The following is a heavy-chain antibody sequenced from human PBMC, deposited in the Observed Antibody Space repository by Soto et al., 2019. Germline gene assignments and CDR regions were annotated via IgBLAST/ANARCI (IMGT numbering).Heavy chain of an antibody. CDR2: ISAYNGNT. J-gene: IGHJ4*02. CDR3: ARISAYYDFWSGYYPYFDY. Sequence: QVQLVQSGAEVKKPGASVKVSCKASGYTFTSYGISWVRQAPGQGLEWMGWISAYNGNTNYAQKLQGRVTMTTDTSTSTAYMELRSLRSDDTAVYYCARISAYYDFWSGYYPYFDYWGQGTLVTVSS. D-gene: IGHD3-3*01. CDR1: GYTFTSYG. V-gene: IGHV1-18*01.